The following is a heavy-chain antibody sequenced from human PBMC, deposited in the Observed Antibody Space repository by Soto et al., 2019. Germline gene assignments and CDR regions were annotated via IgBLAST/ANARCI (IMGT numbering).Heavy chain of an antibody. CDR1: GDSISTYN. CDR2: IYYSGVT. Sequence: QGQLQESGPGLVKPSETLSLTCTVSGDSISTYNWGWIRQPPGKGLEWIGCIYYSGVTNYNPSLNSRVTISVDTPNNQLSLQLNSVTAAATAVYYCARVAADIASWLDPWGQGTRVTVSS. D-gene: IGHD2-15*01. J-gene: IGHJ5*02. CDR3: ARVAADIASWLDP. V-gene: IGHV4-59*01.